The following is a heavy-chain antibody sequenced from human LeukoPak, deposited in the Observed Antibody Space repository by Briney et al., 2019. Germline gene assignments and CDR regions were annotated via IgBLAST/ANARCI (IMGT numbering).Heavy chain of an antibody. CDR1: RDTVSSNIAA. V-gene: IGHV6-1*01. CDR2: TYYRTKWYN. D-gene: IGHD5-12*01. J-gene: IGHJ5*02. Sequence: SQTPSLTRALSRDTVSSNIAAGHWLRHPRSGGLEWLGRTYYRTKWYNDYAVSVKSRITINPDTSKNQFSLQLNSVTPEDTAVYYCARGYSYGSWGQGTLVTVSS. CDR3: ARGYSYGS.